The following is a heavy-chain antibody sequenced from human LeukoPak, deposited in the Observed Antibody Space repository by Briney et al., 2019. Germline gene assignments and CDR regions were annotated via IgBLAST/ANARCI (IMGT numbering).Heavy chain of an antibody. Sequence: PSETLSLTCTVSGGSISSYYWSWIRQPPGKGLEWIGYIYYSGSTNYNPSLKSRVTISVGTSKNQFSLKLSSVTAADTAVYYCARVGTNSDYGGLYYYYYYYMDVWGKGTTVTVSS. CDR3: ARVGTNSDYGGLYYYYYYYMDV. J-gene: IGHJ6*03. V-gene: IGHV4-59*01. CDR1: GGSISSYY. D-gene: IGHD4-23*01. CDR2: IYYSGST.